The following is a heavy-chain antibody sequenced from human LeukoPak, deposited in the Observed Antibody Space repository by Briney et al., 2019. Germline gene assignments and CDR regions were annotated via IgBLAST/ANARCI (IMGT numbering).Heavy chain of an antibody. D-gene: IGHD3-10*01. CDR3: ARTYYYGSGNDY. V-gene: IGHV3-74*01. CDR1: GFTFSSYW. Sequence: GRSLRLSCAASGFTFSSYWMHWVRHAPGKGLVWVSRITSDGSSTLYAESVRGLFTISRDNAKNTLYLQMNSLRAEDTAVYYCARTYYYGSGNDYWGQGTLVTVSS. J-gene: IGHJ4*02. CDR2: ITSDGSST.